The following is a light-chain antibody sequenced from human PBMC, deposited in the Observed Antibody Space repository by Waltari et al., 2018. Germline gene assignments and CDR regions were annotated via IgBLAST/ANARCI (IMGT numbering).Light chain of an antibody. J-gene: IGKJ4*01. Sequence: DIVMTQSPDFLAVSLGERATINCKSSQSVLYSANNKDYLAWYQLKPGQPPKLLIYWASTRESGVPDRFSGSGSWTDFTLTISSLQAEDVAVYYCQQYYGVPLTFGGGTKVEIK. V-gene: IGKV4-1*01. CDR2: WAS. CDR3: QQYYGVPLT. CDR1: QSVLYSANNKDY.